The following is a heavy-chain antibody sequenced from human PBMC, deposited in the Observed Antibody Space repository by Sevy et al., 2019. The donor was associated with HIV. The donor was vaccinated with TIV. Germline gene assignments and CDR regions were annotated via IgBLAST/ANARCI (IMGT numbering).Heavy chain of an antibody. D-gene: IGHD5-12*01. CDR3: ASPGQGSGYRGYGPGAFDI. J-gene: IGHJ3*02. CDR2: INSDGSST. V-gene: IGHV3-74*01. CDR1: GFTFSSYW. Sequence: GGSLRLSCAASGFTFSSYWMHWVRQAPGKGLVWVSRINSDGSSTSYADSVKGRFTISRDNAKNTLYLQMNSLRAEDTAVYYCASPGQGSGYRGYGPGAFDIWGQGTMVTVSS.